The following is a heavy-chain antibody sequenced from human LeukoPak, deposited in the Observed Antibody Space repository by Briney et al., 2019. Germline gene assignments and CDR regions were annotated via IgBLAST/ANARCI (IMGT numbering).Heavy chain of an antibody. J-gene: IGHJ3*02. CDR2: IYYSGSA. Sequence: SETLSLTCTVSGGSITSYYWSWIRQPPGKGLEWIGYIYYSGSANYNPSLKSRVTISVDTSKNQFSLKLSSVTAADTAVYYCARATKRQLLGAFDIWGQGTMVTVSS. V-gene: IGHV4-59*01. CDR3: ARATKRQLLGAFDI. D-gene: IGHD1-1*01. CDR1: GGSITSYY.